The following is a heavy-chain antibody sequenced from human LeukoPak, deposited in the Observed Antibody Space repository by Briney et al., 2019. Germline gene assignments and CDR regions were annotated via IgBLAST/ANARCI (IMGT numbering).Heavy chain of an antibody. V-gene: IGHV3-7*01. CDR1: GFIFSSYW. CDR3: AREKASTTGTTDYDY. D-gene: IGHD1-1*01. CDR2: IKEDGSEK. J-gene: IGHJ4*02. Sequence: GGSLRLSCEASGFIFSSYWMSWVRQAPGKGLEWVANIKEDGSEKYYGDSVKGRFTISRDNAKNSLFLQMNSLRAGDTAVYYCAREKASTTGTTDYDYWGQGTLVTVSS.